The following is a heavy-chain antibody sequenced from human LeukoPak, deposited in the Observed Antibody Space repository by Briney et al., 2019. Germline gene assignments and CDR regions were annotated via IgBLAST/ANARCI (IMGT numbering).Heavy chain of an antibody. J-gene: IGHJ4*02. V-gene: IGHV1-69*01. CDR1: GGTFSSYA. D-gene: IGHD1-26*01. CDR3: ARKPQKWDSGSYYLPFTN. CDR2: IIPIFGTA. Sequence: SVKVSCKASGGTFSSYAISWVRQAPGQGLEWMGGIIPIFGTANYAQKFQGRVTITADESTSTAYMELSSLRSEDTAVYYCARKPQKWDSGSYYLPFTNWGQGTLVTVSS.